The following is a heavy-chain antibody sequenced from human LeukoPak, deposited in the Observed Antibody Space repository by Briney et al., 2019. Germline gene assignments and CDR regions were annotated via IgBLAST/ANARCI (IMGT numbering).Heavy chain of an antibody. CDR3: ARDGYNGSPIDF. Sequence: GGSLRLSCAASAFTFSDYAFHWVRQAPGKGLEWVAVISYYGTDKDYVDSVKGRFTISRDNSKDTLYLQMNSLRGEDSAVYYCARDGYNGSPIDFWGQGTLVTVSS. CDR1: AFTFSDYA. V-gene: IGHV3-30*01. D-gene: IGHD5-24*01. J-gene: IGHJ4*02. CDR2: ISYYGTDK.